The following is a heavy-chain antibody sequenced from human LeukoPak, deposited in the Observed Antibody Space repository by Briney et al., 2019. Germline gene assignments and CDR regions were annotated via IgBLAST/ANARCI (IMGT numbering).Heavy chain of an antibody. Sequence: GGSLRLSCVASGFTFSDSWMSWVRHVSGKGLEWVAQTDGEGSREKYVDSVKGRFTISRDNANNSLYLQMNSLRAEDTALYYCAKDIARLWFGVWPGSAMDVWGHGTTVSVSS. CDR1: GFTFSDSW. CDR3: AKDIARLWFGVWPGSAMDV. CDR2: TDGEGSRE. V-gene: IGHV3-7*03. D-gene: IGHD3-10*01. J-gene: IGHJ6*02.